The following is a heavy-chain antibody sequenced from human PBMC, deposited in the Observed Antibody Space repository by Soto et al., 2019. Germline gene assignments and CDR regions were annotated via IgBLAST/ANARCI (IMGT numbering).Heavy chain of an antibody. D-gene: IGHD3-3*01. CDR1: GYTFTSYG. V-gene: IGHV1-18*04. CDR2: ISTYNGNT. J-gene: IGHJ4*02. Sequence: ASVKVSCKASGYTFTSYGISWVRQAPGQGLEWMGWISTYNGNTNYAQKFQGRVTMTTDTSTSTAYMELRSLRSDDTALYYCARDRGTYYDFWSGYNQVYYFDYWGQGTQVTVSS. CDR3: ARDRGTYYDFWSGYNQVYYFDY.